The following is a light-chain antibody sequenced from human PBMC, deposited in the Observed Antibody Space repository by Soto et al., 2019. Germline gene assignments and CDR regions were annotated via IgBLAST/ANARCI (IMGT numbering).Light chain of an antibody. Sequence: SYELTQPPSGSVSPGQTASITCSGDKLGDTYACWYQQRPGQSPVLVIYQDNKRPSGIPERFSGSNSGNTATLTISRTQALDETDYYCQAWDSSTAVVFGGGTKVTLL. CDR3: QAWDSSTAVV. CDR2: QDN. CDR1: KLGDTY. J-gene: IGLJ2*01. V-gene: IGLV3-1*01.